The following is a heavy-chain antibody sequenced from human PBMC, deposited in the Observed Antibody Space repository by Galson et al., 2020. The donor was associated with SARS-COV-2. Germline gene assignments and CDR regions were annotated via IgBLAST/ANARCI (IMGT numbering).Heavy chain of an antibody. J-gene: IGHJ3*02. V-gene: IGHV3-30*18. Sequence: GGSLRLSCAASGFTFSTYGMHWVRQAPGKGLEWVATISYDGNNTYYADSVKGRFTISRDNSKNTLYLQMNSLRAEDTAVYYCAKEQSREDIVVVMGALLGDVFDIWGQGTMVTVSS. CDR1: GFTFSTYG. CDR2: ISYDGNNT. D-gene: IGHD2-2*01. CDR3: AKEQSREDIVVVMGALLGDVFDI.